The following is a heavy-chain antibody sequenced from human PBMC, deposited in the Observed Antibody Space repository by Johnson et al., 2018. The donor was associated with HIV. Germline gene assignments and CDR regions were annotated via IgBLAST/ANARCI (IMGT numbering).Heavy chain of an antibody. CDR2: IKQDGSEK. D-gene: IGHD2-15*01. CDR1: GFTFDDYG. CDR3: ARVGILRRRGAFDI. V-gene: IGHV3-7*05. J-gene: IGHJ3*02. Sequence: VQLVESGGGVVRPGGSLRLSCAASGFTFDDYGMNWVRQAPGKGLEWVANIKQDGSEKYYVDSVKGRFTISRDNAKNSLYLQMNSLRAEDTAVYYCARVGILRRRGAFDIWGQGTMVTVSS.